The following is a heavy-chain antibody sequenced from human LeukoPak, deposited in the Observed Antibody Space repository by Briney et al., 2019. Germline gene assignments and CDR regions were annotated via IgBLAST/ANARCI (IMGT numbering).Heavy chain of an antibody. D-gene: IGHD5/OR15-5a*01. Sequence: PGGSLRFSCVASGFTFSTYWMTWVRQAPGKGLEWVAYMKEDGSEIYYLDSVKGRFTISRDNAKKSLYLQMSSLIAEDTAVYYCARGVYYFDSWGQGTLVTVSS. V-gene: IGHV3-7*04. CDR1: GFTFSTYW. CDR2: MKEDGSEI. CDR3: ARGVYYFDS. J-gene: IGHJ4*02.